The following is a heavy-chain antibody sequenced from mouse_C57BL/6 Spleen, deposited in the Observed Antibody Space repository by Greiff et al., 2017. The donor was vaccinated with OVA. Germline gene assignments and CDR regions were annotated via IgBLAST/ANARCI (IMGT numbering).Heavy chain of an antibody. CDR3: ARYGGKGARWYFDV. J-gene: IGHJ1*03. CDR1: GYTFTDYY. CDR2: IYPGSGNT. V-gene: IGHV1-76*01. Sequence: VHLVESGAELVRPGASVKLSCKASGYTFTDYYINWVKQRPGQGLEWIARIYPGSGNTYYNEKFKGKATLTAEKSSSTAYMQLSSLTSEDSAVYFCARYGGKGARWYFDVWGTGTTVTVSS. D-gene: IGHD1-1*02.